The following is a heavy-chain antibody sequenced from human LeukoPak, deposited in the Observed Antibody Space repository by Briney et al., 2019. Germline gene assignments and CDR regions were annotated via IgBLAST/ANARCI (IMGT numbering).Heavy chain of an antibody. CDR2: ISGYNGDT. J-gene: IGHJ5*02. V-gene: IGHV1-18*01. D-gene: IGHD3-10*01. CDR3: ARDQTYYYGSGSYFDP. Sequence: ASVKVSCKASGYSFITYGISWVRQAPGQGLEWMGWISGYNGDTNYAQKFQGRVTMTTDTSTSTAYMDLRSLRSEDTAVYYCARDQTYYYGSGSYFDPWGQGTLVTVSS. CDR1: GYSFITYG.